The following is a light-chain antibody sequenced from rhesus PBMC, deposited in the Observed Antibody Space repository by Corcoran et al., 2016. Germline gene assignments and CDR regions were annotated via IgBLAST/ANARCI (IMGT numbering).Light chain of an antibody. Sequence: DIKMTQSQSSLSASVGDKVTITCRASQGISSWLACYQQKQGKAPKAVTSKASSLKSGVPSRFSGGGAGTDFTLPISGLRPEDFASYTCLQYASSPLTFGGGTKVELK. CDR3: LQYASSPLT. V-gene: IGKV1-22*01. J-gene: IGKJ4*01. CDR1: QGISSW. CDR2: KAS.